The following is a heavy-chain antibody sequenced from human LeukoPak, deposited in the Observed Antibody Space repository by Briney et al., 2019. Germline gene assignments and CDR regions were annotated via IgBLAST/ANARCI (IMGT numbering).Heavy chain of an antibody. CDR2: ISGSGGST. V-gene: IGHV3-23*01. CDR1: GFTFDDYA. D-gene: IGHD6-13*01. CDR3: AKYVSGAIAAPRGFDP. J-gene: IGHJ5*02. Sequence: PGGSLRLSCAASGFTFDDYAMSWVRQAPGKGLEWVSAISGSGGSTYYADSVKGRFTISRDNSKNTLYLQMNSLRAEDTAVYYCAKYVSGAIAAPRGFDPWGQGTLVTVSS.